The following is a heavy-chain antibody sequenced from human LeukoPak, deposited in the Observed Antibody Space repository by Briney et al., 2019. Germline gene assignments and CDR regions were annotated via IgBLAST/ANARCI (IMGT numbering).Heavy chain of an antibody. CDR3: AKDMGENGSFFLDY. J-gene: IGHJ4*02. D-gene: IGHD1-26*01. V-gene: IGHV3-23*01. Sequence: PRGSPRLSCAASGFTFSSYAISWVRQAPGKGLEWVSAISGGGGSTYYADSVKGRFTISRDNSKNTVYLQMNSLRAEDTAEYYCAKDMGENGSFFLDYWGQGTLVTVSS. CDR2: ISGGGGST. CDR1: GFTFSSYA.